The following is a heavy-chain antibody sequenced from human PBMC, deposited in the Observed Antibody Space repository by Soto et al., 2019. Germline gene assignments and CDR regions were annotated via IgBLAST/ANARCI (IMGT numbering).Heavy chain of an antibody. CDR1: GFTLSSYA. CDR2: ISYDGSNK. D-gene: IGHD4-4*01. Sequence: GGSPRPSCAGSGFTLSSYAIPLGRQGPGKGLEWVAVISYDGSNKYYADSVKGRFTISRDNSKNTLYLQMNSLRAEDTAVYYCARDSYSNPYYYYYYMDVWGKGTTVTVSS. J-gene: IGHJ6*03. V-gene: IGHV3-30-3*01. CDR3: ARDSYSNPYYYYYYMDV.